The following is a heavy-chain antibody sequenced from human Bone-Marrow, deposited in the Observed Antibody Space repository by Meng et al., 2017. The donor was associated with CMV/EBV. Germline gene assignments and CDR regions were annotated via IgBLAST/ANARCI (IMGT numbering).Heavy chain of an antibody. V-gene: IGHV3-30*02. D-gene: IGHD2-2*02. CDR2: IRYDGSNK. Sequence: CVRQAPGKGLEWVSFIRYDGSNKYYADSVKGRFTISRDNSTNTLYLLMNSLRAEDTAVYYCAKDEHSGYCSSTSCYKGFYYYYGMDVWGQGTTVTVSS. J-gene: IGHJ6*02. CDR3: AKDEHSGYCSSTSCYKGFYYYYGMDV.